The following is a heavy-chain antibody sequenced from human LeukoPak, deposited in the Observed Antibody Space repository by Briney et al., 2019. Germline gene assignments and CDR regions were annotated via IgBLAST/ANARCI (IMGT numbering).Heavy chain of an antibody. V-gene: IGHV3-21*01. Sequence: GGSLRLSCAASGFSFRSDAMNWVRQAPGKGLEWVSSISSSSSYIYYAHSVEGRFTISRDNAKNSLYLQMNSLRVEDTAVYYCTRGGVTSGWILRDWGQGTLVTVSS. CDR3: TRGGVTSGWILRD. CDR1: GFSFRSDA. J-gene: IGHJ4*02. D-gene: IGHD3-10*01. CDR2: ISSSSSYI.